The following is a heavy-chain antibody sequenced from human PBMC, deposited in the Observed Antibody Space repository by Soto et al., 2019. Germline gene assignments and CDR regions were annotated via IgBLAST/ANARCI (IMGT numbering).Heavy chain of an antibody. J-gene: IGHJ6*02. CDR2: IYSGGST. Sequence: EVQLVESGGGLIQPGGSLRLSCAASGFTVSSNYKSWVRQAPGKGLEWVSVIYSGGSTYYADSVKGRFTISRDNSKNTLYLQMNSLRAEDTAVYYCARVEYGDYAPAYYYYGMDVWGQGTTVTVSS. V-gene: IGHV3-53*01. D-gene: IGHD4-17*01. CDR1: GFTVSSNY. CDR3: ARVEYGDYAPAYYYYGMDV.